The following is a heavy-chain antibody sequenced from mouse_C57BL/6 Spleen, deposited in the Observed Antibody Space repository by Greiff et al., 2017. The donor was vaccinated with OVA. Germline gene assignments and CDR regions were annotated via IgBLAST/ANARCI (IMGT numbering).Heavy chain of an antibody. J-gene: IGHJ1*03. V-gene: IGHV5-6*01. Sequence: EVNLVESGGDLVKPGGSLKLSCAASGFTFSSYGMSWVRQTPDKRLEWVATISSGGSYTYYPDSVKGRFTISRDNAKNTLYLQMSSLKSEDTAMYYCARGSDWYFDVWGTGTTVTVSS. CDR3: ARGSDWYFDV. D-gene: IGHD3-1*01. CDR2: ISSGGSYT. CDR1: GFTFSSYG.